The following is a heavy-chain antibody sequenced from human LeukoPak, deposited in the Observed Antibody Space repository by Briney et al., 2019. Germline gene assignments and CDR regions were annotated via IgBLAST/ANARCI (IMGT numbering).Heavy chain of an antibody. CDR2: IIGSGGST. CDR3: VKGGTGVLVDDY. D-gene: IGHD2-8*02. Sequence: GGSLRLSCAASGFTFSSYAMSWVRQAPGKGLEGVSAIIGSGGSTYYTDSVKGRFTISRDNSKNALYLQMNGLRAEDTAVYYCVKGGTGVLVDDYWGQGILVTVSS. V-gene: IGHV3-23*01. J-gene: IGHJ4*02. CDR1: GFTFSSYA.